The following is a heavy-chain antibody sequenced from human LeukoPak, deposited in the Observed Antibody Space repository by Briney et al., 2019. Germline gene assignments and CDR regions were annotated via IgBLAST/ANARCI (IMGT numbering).Heavy chain of an antibody. V-gene: IGHV4-38-2*02. CDR1: GGSISSGYY. Sequence: SETLSLTCTVSGGSISSGYYWGWIRQPPGKGLEWIGSIYHSGSTYYNPSLKSRVTISVDTSKNQFSLKLSSVTAADTAVYYRARQGDEAVAGTWHYWGQGTLVTVSS. CDR2: IYHSGST. D-gene: IGHD6-19*01. CDR3: ARQGDEAVAGTWHY. J-gene: IGHJ4*02.